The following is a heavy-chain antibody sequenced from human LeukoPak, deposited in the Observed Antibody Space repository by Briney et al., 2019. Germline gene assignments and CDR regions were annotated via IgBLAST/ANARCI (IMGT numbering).Heavy chain of an antibody. CDR3: AREANIAAAIVWFDP. J-gene: IGHJ5*02. Sequence: SETLSLTCAVYGGSFSGYYWNWIRQPPGKGLEWIGEINHSGSTNYNPSLKSRVTISIDTSKNQFSLKLSSVTAADTAVYYCAREANIAAAIVWFDPWGQGTLATVSS. V-gene: IGHV4-34*01. CDR2: INHSGST. CDR1: GGSFSGYY. D-gene: IGHD6-13*01.